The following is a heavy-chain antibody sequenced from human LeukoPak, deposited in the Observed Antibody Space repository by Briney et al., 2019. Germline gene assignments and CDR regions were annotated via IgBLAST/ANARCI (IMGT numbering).Heavy chain of an antibody. CDR1: GGSFSGYY. D-gene: IGHD3-22*01. V-gene: IGHV4-34*01. CDR2: INHSGST. J-gene: IGHJ4*02. Sequence: KPSETLSLTCAVYGGSFSGYYWSWIRQPPGKGLEWIGEINHSGSTNYNPSLKSRVTISVDTSKNQFSLKLSSVTAADTAVYYCARRDYYDSSGYDYWGQGTLVTVSS. CDR3: ARRDYYDSSGYDY.